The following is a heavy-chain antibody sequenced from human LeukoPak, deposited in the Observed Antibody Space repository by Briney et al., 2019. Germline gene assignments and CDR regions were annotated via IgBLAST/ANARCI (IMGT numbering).Heavy chain of an antibody. CDR3: ATYSSLNRREFQF. V-gene: IGHV3-11*04. D-gene: IGHD3-22*01. J-gene: IGHJ1*01. CDR2: ISSSGSTI. Sequence: GGSLRLSCAASGFTFSDYHMSWIRQAPGKGLEWFSYISSSGSTIYYADSVEGRFTISRDNAKNSLYLQMNSLRAEDTAVYYCATYSSLNRREFQFWGQGTLLTVSS. CDR1: GFTFSDYH.